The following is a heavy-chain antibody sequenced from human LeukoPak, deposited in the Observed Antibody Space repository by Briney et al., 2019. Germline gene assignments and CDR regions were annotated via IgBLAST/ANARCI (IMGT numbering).Heavy chain of an antibody. J-gene: IGHJ3*02. CDR1: GGSISSSSYY. Sequence: PSDTLSLTCTVSGGSISSSSYYWGWIRQPPGKGLEWIGSIYYSGSTYYNPSLKSRVTISVDTSKNQFSLKLSSVTAADTAVYYCMRVNDAFDIWGQGTMVTVSS. V-gene: IGHV4-39*07. CDR2: IYYSGST. CDR3: MRVNDAFDI. D-gene: IGHD4-23*01.